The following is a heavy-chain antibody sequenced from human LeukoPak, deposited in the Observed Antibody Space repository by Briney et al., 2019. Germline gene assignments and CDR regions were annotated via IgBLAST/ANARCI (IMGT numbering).Heavy chain of an antibody. Sequence: GGSLRLSCAASGFTFSSYGMHWVRQAPGKGLEWVAFIRSDGSNKYYADSVKDRFTISRDNSKNTLYLQLNSLRAEDTAVYYCAKVMDRDIVATIRLGSQYYFDYWGQGTLVTVSS. CDR3: AKVMDRDIVATIRLGSQYYFDY. D-gene: IGHD5-12*01. V-gene: IGHV3-30*02. J-gene: IGHJ4*02. CDR1: GFTFSSYG. CDR2: IRSDGSNK.